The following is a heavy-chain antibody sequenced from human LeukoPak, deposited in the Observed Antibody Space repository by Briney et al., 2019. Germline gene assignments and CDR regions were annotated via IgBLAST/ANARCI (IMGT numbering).Heavy chain of an antibody. CDR1: GGSISSSSYY. CDR2: IYYSGST. J-gene: IGHJ4*02. D-gene: IGHD3-10*01. Sequence: SETLSLTCTVSGGSISSSSYYWGWIRQPPGKGLEWIGSIYYSGSTYYNPSLKSRVTISVDTSKNQFSLKLSSVTAADTAVYYCARLINSAPIIWGQGTLVTVSS. CDR3: ARLINSAPII. V-gene: IGHV4-39*01.